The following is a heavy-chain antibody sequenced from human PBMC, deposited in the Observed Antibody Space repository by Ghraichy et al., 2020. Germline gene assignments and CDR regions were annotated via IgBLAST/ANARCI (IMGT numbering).Heavy chain of an antibody. V-gene: IGHV3-74*01. Sequence: GSLRLSCAASGFALSNYWMHWVRQAPGKGLLWVSRIKSDGTDRTYADSVKGRFTISRDNAKNTLSLQMNSLRAEDTAVYYCAREYCRGGRCFFGTGGSHFDYWGQGILVTVSS. D-gene: IGHD2-15*01. CDR2: IKSDGTDR. J-gene: IGHJ4*02. CDR3: AREYCRGGRCFFGTGGSHFDY. CDR1: GFALSNYW.